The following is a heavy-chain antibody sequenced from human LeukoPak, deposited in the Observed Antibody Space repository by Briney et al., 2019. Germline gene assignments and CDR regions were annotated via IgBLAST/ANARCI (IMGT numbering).Heavy chain of an antibody. D-gene: IGHD3-16*01. CDR1: GYSISSGYY. Sequence: KTSETLSLTCAVSGYSISSGYYWGWIRQTPGKGLEWIGSIFHSGSTYYSPSLKSRVTISVDTSKNQFSLKLSSVTAADTAVYYCARPFRGSHEWFDPWGQGILVTVSS. J-gene: IGHJ5*02. CDR2: IFHSGST. CDR3: ARPFRGSHEWFDP. V-gene: IGHV4-38-2*01.